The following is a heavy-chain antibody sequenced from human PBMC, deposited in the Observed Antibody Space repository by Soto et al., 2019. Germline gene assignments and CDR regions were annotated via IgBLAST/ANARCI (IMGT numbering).Heavy chain of an antibody. D-gene: IGHD3-10*01. Sequence: PSETLSLTCAVYGGSFSGYYWSWIRQPPGKGLEWIGEINHSGSTNYNPSLKSRVTISVDTSKNQFSLKLSSVTAADTAVYYCARACYYYGSGSPFRPDYFDYWGQGTLVTVSS. J-gene: IGHJ4*02. V-gene: IGHV4-34*01. CDR3: ARACYYYGSGSPFRPDYFDY. CDR2: INHSGST. CDR1: GGSFSGYY.